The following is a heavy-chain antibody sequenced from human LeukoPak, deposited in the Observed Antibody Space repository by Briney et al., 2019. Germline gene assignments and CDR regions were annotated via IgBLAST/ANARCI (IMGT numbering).Heavy chain of an antibody. V-gene: IGHV3-30*18. J-gene: IGHJ4*02. D-gene: IGHD1-26*01. CDR1: GFTFSSYG. Sequence: GGSLRLSCAASGFTFSSYGMHWVRQAPGKGLEWVAVISYDGSNKYYADSVKGRFTISRDNSKNTLYLQMNSLRAEDTAVYYCAKGSGSCRYWGQGTLVTVSS. CDR2: ISYDGSNK. CDR3: AKGSGSCRY.